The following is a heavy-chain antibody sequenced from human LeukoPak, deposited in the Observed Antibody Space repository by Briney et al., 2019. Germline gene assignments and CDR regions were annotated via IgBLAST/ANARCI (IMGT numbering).Heavy chain of an antibody. J-gene: IGHJ6*02. Sequence: SETLSLTCTVSGGSISSYYWSWIRQPPGKGLEWIGYIYYSGSTNYNPSPKSRVTISVDTSKNQFSLKLSSVTAADTAVYYCARGYSSSWYDYYGMDVWGQGTTVTVSS. CDR1: GGSISSYY. CDR2: IYYSGST. D-gene: IGHD6-13*01. CDR3: ARGYSSSWYDYYGMDV. V-gene: IGHV4-59*01.